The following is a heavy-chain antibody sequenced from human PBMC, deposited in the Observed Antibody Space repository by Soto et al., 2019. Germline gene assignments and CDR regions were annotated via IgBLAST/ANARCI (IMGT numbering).Heavy chain of an antibody. Sequence: SETLSLTCALYGGSFSGYYWSWIRQPPGKGLEWIGEINHSGSTNYNPSLKSRVTISVDTSKNQFSLKLSSVTAADTAVYYCARGKWFDPWGQGTLVTVSS. CDR3: ARGKWFDP. J-gene: IGHJ5*02. CDR2: INHSGST. CDR1: GGSFSGYY. V-gene: IGHV4-34*01.